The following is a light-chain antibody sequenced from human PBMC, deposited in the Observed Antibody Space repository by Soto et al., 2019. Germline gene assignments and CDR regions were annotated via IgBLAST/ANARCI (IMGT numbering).Light chain of an antibody. CDR2: AAS. Sequence: SVLTQSPGTLSLSPWEGATLSCRTSQSISSTYLAWYQQRPGQAPRLLIYAASSRATGIPDRFSGSGSGTDFTLTISRLEPEDFAVYYCQQYFGSLYTFGQGTKLEIK. CDR3: QQYFGSLYT. CDR1: QSISSTY. J-gene: IGKJ2*01. V-gene: IGKV3-20*01.